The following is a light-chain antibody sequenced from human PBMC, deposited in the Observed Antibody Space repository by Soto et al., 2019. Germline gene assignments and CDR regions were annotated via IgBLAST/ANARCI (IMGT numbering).Light chain of an antibody. Sequence: QSVLTQPPSVSGAPGQRVTISCTGSSSNIGAGFDVHWYQHLPGTAPKLLIFRNTNRPSGVPDQFSASKSGASASLAITGLQAEDEADFYCQSFDSSLTAWVFGTGTKLTVL. V-gene: IGLV1-40*01. J-gene: IGLJ1*01. CDR2: RNT. CDR3: QSFDSSLTAWV. CDR1: SSNIGAGFD.